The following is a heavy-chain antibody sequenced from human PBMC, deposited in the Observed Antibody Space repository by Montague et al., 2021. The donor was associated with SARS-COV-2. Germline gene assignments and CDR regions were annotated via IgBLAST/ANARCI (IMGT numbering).Heavy chain of an antibody. V-gene: IGHV2-5*02. CDR1: GFSLSTSGVG. Sequence: PALVKPTQTLTLTCTFSGFSLSTSGVGVGWIRQPPGKALEWLALIYWDDDKRYSPSLKTRLTITKDTSKNQVVLTMTNMDPVDAGTYYCAHRFARHYGINAHLWCSFDYWGQGTLVTVSS. CDR3: AHRFARHYGINAHLWCSFDY. CDR2: IYWDDDK. D-gene: IGHD4/OR15-4a*01. J-gene: IGHJ4*02.